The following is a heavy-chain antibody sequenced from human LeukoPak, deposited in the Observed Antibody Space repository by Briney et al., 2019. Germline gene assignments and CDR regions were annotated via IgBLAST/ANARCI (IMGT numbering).Heavy chain of an antibody. CDR2: IYYSGST. J-gene: IGHJ6*02. D-gene: IGHD5-18*01. V-gene: IGHV4-31*03. Sequence: SQTLSLTCTVSGGSISSGGYYWSWIRQHPGKGLEWIGYIYYSGSTYYNPSLKSRVTISVDTSKNQFSLKLSSVTAADTAVYYCARVTGFPPDMGVWGQGTTVTVSS. CDR1: GGSISSGGYY. CDR3: ARVTGFPPDMGV.